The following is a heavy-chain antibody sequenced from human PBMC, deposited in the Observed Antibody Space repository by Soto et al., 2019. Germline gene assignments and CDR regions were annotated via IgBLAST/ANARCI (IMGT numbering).Heavy chain of an antibody. Sequence: SVKVSCKASGGTFSSYAISWVRQAPGQGLEWMGGIIPIFGTANYAQKFQGRVTITADESTSTAYMELSSLRSEDTAVYYCARDGGRMVNENEFDYWGQGTLVTVSS. CDR2: IIPIFGTA. D-gene: IGHD1-1*01. CDR1: GGTFSSYA. V-gene: IGHV1-69*13. J-gene: IGHJ4*02. CDR3: ARDGGRMVNENEFDY.